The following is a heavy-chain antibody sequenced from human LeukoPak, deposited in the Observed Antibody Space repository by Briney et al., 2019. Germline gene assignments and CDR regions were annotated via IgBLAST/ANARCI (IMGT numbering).Heavy chain of an antibody. CDR3: ARDYKGSGWWGGNWFDP. V-gene: IGHV4-61*02. CDR1: GGSISSGSYY. D-gene: IGHD6-19*01. Sequence: PSETLSLTCTVSGGSISSGSYYWSWIRQPAGKGLEWIGRIYTSGSTNYNPSLKSRVTISVDTSKNQFSLKLSSVTAADTAVYYCARDYKGSGWWGGNWFDPWGQGTLVTVSS. J-gene: IGHJ5*02. CDR2: IYTSGST.